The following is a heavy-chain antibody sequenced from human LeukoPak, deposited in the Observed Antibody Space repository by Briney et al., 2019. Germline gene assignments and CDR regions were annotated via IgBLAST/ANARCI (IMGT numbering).Heavy chain of an antibody. CDR1: GFTFTSSA. CDR3: AADPAYYYDSSGPDY. CDR2: IVAGSGNT. V-gene: IGHV1-58*01. D-gene: IGHD3-22*01. Sequence: GASVKVSCKASGFTFTSSAVQWVRQARGQRLEWIGWIVAGSGNTNYAQKFQERVTITRDMSTSTAYMELSSLRSEDTAVYYCAADPAYYYDSSGPDYWGQGTLSPSPQ. J-gene: IGHJ4*02.